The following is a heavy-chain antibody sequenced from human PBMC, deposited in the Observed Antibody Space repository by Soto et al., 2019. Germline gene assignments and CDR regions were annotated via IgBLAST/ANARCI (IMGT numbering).Heavy chain of an antibody. V-gene: IGHV1-2*02. D-gene: IGHD3-3*01. Sequence: ASVKVSCKASGYTFTGYYMHWVRQAPGQGLEWMGWINPNSGGTNYAQKFQGRVTMTRDTSISTAYMELSRLRSDDTAVYYCARGYYDLWSGYRHFDYWGQGTLVTVSS. CDR2: INPNSGGT. CDR1: GYTFTGYY. J-gene: IGHJ4*02. CDR3: ARGYYDLWSGYRHFDY.